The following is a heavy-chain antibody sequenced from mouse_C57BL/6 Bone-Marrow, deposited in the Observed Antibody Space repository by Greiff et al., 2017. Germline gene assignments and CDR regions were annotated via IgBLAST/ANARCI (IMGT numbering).Heavy chain of an antibody. D-gene: IGHD2-3*01. CDR3: ARDNGYYVFDY. J-gene: IGHJ2*01. V-gene: IGHV5-4*01. Sequence: EVMLVESGGGLVKPGGSLKLSCAASGFTFSSYAMSWVRQTPEKRLEWVATISDGGSYTYYPDNVKGRFTISRDNAKNNLYLQMSHLKSEDTAMXYCARDNGYYVFDYWGQGTTLTVSS. CDR1: GFTFSSYA. CDR2: ISDGGSYT.